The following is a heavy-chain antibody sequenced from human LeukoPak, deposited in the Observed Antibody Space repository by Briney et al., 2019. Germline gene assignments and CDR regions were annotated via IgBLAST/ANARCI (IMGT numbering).Heavy chain of an antibody. CDR1: GYTFTTYG. CDR2: ISAHSGNT. D-gene: IGHD1-1*01. CDR3: ARDLSSGGWTLEFDY. Sequence: ASVSVSSTPSGYTFTTYGITWVRQAPGQGFQWMGWISAHSGNTKYAENFQGGISLTTDTSATTAYMELRSLTSDDTAVYYCARDLSSGGWTLEFDYWGQGSLVTVAS. J-gene: IGHJ4*02. V-gene: IGHV1-18*01.